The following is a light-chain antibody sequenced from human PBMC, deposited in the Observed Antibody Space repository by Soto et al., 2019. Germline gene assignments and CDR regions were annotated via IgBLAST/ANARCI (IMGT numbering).Light chain of an antibody. CDR2: GAS. CDR1: QGIINY. Sequence: IPLTQGPASLSASVGDIVTITCRASQGIINYLAWYQQKPGKAPKLLIYGASTLQSGVPSRFGGSGSGTDFTLTVSSLQPEDFATYYCQQLFRFPPTFGPVTKVDIK. J-gene: IGKJ3*01. V-gene: IGKV1-9*01. CDR3: QQLFRFPPT.